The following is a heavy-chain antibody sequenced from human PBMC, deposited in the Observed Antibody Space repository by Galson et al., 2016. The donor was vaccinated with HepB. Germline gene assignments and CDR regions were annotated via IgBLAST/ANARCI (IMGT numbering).Heavy chain of an antibody. CDR2: ITGNGATT. CDR1: GFTFSTYA. V-gene: IGHV3-23*01. CDR3: AKRDYSDNNDYLPLSDC. D-gene: IGHD5-12*01. J-gene: IGHJ4*02. Sequence: SLRLSCAASGFTFSTYAMSWVRQAPGKGLEWVSAITGNGATTYYTDSVKGRFTISRDNSKNTLYLQMNGLRVDDTALYYCAKRDYSDNNDYLPLSDCWGQGTLVTVSS.